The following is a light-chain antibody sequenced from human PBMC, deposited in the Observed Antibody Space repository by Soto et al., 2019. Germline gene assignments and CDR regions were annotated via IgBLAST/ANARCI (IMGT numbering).Light chain of an antibody. CDR2: GVS. J-gene: IGKJ2*01. CDR3: QQYETSVYT. V-gene: IGKV3-20*01. CDR1: QNFRNSY. Sequence: EIVLTQSPGTLSLSPGERATLSCRASQNFRNSYLAWYQQKPGQAPSLLIYGVSVRATGIPDRFSGSGSGTDFTLTISRLEPEDFAVYYCQQYETSVYTFGQGTKLEI.